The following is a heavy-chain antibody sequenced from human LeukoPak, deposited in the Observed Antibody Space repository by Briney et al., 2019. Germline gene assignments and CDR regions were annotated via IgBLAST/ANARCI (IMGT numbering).Heavy chain of an antibody. CDR3: AINVLRFLEWPDY. V-gene: IGHV4-34*01. CDR2: INHSGST. CDR1: GGSFSGYY. J-gene: IGHJ4*02. D-gene: IGHD3-3*01. Sequence: SEILSLTCAVYGGSFSGYYWSWIRQPPGKGLEWIGEINHSGSTNYNPSLKSRVTISVDTSKNQFSLKLSSVTAADTAVYYCAINVLRFLEWPDYWGQGTLVTVSS.